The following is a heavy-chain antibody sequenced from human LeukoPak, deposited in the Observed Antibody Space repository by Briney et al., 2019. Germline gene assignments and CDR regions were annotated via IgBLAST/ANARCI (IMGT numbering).Heavy chain of an antibody. D-gene: IGHD3-9*01. CDR3: ARFKVFYDILTGYWEEYNWFDP. CDR1: GYSISSGYY. CDR2: IYHSGST. Sequence: SETLSLTCTVSGYSISSGYYWGWIRQPPGKGLEWIGSIYHSGSTYYNPSLKSRVTISVDTSKNQFSLKLSSVTAADTAVYYCARFKVFYDILTGYWEEYNWFDPWGRGTLVTVSS. V-gene: IGHV4-38-2*02. J-gene: IGHJ5*02.